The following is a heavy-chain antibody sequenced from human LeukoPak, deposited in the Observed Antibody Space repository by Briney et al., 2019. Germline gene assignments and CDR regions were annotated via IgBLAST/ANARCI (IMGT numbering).Heavy chain of an antibody. Sequence: PSETLSLTCSVSGGSISSYYWSWIRQPPGKGLEWIGYIYYSGSTNYNPSLKSRVTISVDTSKNQFSLKLSSVTAADTAVYYCTRDTGTTGEVKFDPWGQGTLVTVST. V-gene: IGHV4-59*01. J-gene: IGHJ5*02. D-gene: IGHD4-17*01. CDR2: IYYSGST. CDR3: TRDTGTTGEVKFDP. CDR1: GGSISSYY.